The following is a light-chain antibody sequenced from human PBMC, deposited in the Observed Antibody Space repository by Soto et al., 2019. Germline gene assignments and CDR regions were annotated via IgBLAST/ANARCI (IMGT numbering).Light chain of an antibody. J-gene: IGKJ3*01. CDR2: LAT. V-gene: IGKV1-9*01. CDR3: PQLDLYPIT. CDR1: QDISRY. Sequence: DIQLTQSPSLLSASIGDRVTITCRASQDISRYLAWYQQKPGTAPRLLISLATTLQGGVPSRFSGSGSGTEFTLTISGLQPEDIATYYCPQLDLYPITFGPGTAVEIK.